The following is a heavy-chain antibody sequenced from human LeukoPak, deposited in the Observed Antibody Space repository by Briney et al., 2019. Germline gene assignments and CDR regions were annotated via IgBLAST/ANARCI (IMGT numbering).Heavy chain of an antibody. J-gene: IGHJ6*03. CDR2: INSDGSST. D-gene: IGHD5-18*01. V-gene: IGHV3-74*01. Sequence: GGSLRLSCAASGFTFSSYWMHWVRQAPGKGLVWVSRINSDGSSTSYADSVKGRFTISRDNAKNTLYLQMNSLRAEDTAVYYCARAGYSYGSDYYYMDVWGKGTTVTISS. CDR3: ARAGYSYGSDYYYMDV. CDR1: GFTFSSYW.